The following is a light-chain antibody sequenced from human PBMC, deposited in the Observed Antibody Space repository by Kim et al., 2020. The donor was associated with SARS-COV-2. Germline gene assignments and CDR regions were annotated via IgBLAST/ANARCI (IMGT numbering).Light chain of an antibody. CDR3: AAWDDSLSGLV. CDR2: RNN. Sequence: QSVLTQPPSASGTPGQRVTISCSGSSSNIGSNSVYWYQQLPGTAPKLLIYRNNQRPSGVPDRFSGSKSGTSASLAISGLRSEDEADYYCAAWDDSLSGLVFGTGTKVTV. V-gene: IGLV1-47*01. CDR1: SSNIGSNS. J-gene: IGLJ1*01.